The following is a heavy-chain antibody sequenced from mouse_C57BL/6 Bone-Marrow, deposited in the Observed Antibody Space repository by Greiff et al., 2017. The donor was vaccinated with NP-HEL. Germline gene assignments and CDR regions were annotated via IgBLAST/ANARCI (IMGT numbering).Heavy chain of an antibody. CDR1: GYTFTGYW. CDR3: ARRVRQLRLRRVFDY. CDR2: ILPGSGST. J-gene: IGHJ2*01. V-gene: IGHV1-9*01. D-gene: IGHD3-2*02. Sequence: VKLMESGAELMKPGASVKLSCKATGYTFTGYWIEWVKQRPGHGLEWIGEILPGSGSTNYNEKFKGKATVTADTSSNTAYMQLSSLTTEDSAIYYCARRVRQLRLRRVFDYWGQGTTLTVSS.